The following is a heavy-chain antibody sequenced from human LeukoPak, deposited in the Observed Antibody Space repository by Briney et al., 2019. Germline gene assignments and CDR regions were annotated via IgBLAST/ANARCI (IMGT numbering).Heavy chain of an antibody. CDR1: GFTFSGYG. D-gene: IGHD3-10*01. J-gene: IGHJ4*02. CDR2: ISSSGNYL. Sequence: PGGSLRLSCAASGFTFSGYGMNWVRQAPGKGLEWVSSISSSGNYLYYADSVKGRFTISRDNAKNSLSLQMNSLGAEDTAVYYCARDRVSMIRGVTALDYWGQGTLVTVSS. V-gene: IGHV3-21*01. CDR3: ARDRVSMIRGVTALDY.